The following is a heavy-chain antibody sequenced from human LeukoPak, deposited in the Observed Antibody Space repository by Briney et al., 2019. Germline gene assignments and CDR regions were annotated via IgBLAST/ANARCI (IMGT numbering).Heavy chain of an antibody. Sequence: TGGSLRLSCSASGFTFSYYSMNWVRQAPGKGLEWVASISSRSSYIYYEDSLKGRFTISRDNAKYSLYLQMTGLRVEDTAMYFCARDLGDIVLEPPSIHFDLWGRGTLVTVSS. CDR1: GFTFSYYS. D-gene: IGHD3-16*01. V-gene: IGHV3-21*01. J-gene: IGHJ2*01. CDR3: ARDLGDIVLEPPSIHFDL. CDR2: ISSRSSYI.